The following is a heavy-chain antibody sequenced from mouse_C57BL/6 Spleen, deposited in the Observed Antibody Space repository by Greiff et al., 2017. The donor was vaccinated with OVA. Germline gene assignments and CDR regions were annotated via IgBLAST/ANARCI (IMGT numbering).Heavy chain of an antibody. V-gene: IGHV1-26*01. CDR3: ARDGWYFDY. Sequence: EVQLQQSGPELVKPGASVKISCKASGYTFTDYYMNWVKQSHGKSLEWIGDINPNNGGTSYDQKFKGKATLTVDKSSSTAYMELRSLTSEDSAVYYCARDGWYFDYWGQGTTLTVSS. CDR1: GYTFTDYY. D-gene: IGHD1-1*02. J-gene: IGHJ2*01. CDR2: INPNNGGT.